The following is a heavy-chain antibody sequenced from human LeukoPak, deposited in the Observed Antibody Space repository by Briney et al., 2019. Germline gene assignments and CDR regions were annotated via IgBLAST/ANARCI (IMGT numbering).Heavy chain of an antibody. Sequence: ASVKVSYKASGYTFTGYYMHWVRQAPGQGLEWMGWINPNSGGTNYAQKFQGRVTMTRDTSISTAYMELSRLRSDDTAVYYCARESSYYDSSGHGPDAFDIWGQGTMVTVSS. J-gene: IGHJ3*02. CDR3: ARESSYYDSSGHGPDAFDI. V-gene: IGHV1-2*02. CDR1: GYTFTGYY. D-gene: IGHD3-22*01. CDR2: INPNSGGT.